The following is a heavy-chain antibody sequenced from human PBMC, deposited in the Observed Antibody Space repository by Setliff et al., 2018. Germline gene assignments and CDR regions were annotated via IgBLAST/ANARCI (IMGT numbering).Heavy chain of an antibody. CDR1: GYNFITFG. D-gene: IGHD4-4*01. CDR2: ISPYNEKT. CDR3: ANEHGTTVTVENYHYYMDV. Sequence: GASVKVSCKTSGYNFITFGISWVRQAPGQGLEWMGWISPYNEKTNYAEKFQGRVTMTTDTSTTTVYMEVASLRSDDTAVYYCANEHGTTVTVENYHYYMDVWGKGTTVTVSS. V-gene: IGHV1-18*01. J-gene: IGHJ6*03.